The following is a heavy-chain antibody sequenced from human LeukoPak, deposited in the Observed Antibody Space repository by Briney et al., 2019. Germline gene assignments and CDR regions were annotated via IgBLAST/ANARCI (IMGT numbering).Heavy chain of an antibody. Sequence: ASVKVSCKASGYNFTGYYLHWVRQAPGQGPEWMGWIYPNSGGTNYAQKFQGRVTMTRDTSISTVYMELSSLRSDDTAVYYCARGGTGYSSGWLRAFDIWGQGTMVTVSS. CDR1: GYNFTGYY. CDR3: ARGGTGYSSGWLRAFDI. D-gene: IGHD6-19*01. J-gene: IGHJ3*02. V-gene: IGHV1-2*02. CDR2: IYPNSGGT.